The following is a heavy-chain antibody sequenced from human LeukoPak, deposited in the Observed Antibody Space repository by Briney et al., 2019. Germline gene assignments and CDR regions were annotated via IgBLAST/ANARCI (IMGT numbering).Heavy chain of an antibody. CDR2: MISRGNTI. J-gene: IGHJ4*02. V-gene: IGHV3-48*03. Sequence: PGGSLRLSCGASGFTFGRYEMNWVRQAPGKGLEWLAYMISRGNTIFYADSVKGRFIISRDNAKHSLYLQMSSLRAEDTAVYYCARDVREDLAEAGAFDYWGQGTLVTVSS. CDR3: ARDVREDLAEAGAFDY. CDR1: GFTFGRYE. D-gene: IGHD6-13*01.